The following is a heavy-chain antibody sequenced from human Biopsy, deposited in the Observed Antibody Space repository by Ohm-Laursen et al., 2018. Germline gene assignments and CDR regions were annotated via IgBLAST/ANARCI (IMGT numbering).Heavy chain of an antibody. D-gene: IGHD2-8*01. V-gene: IGHV3-33*06. CDR2: IWYDGSNK. CDR3: AKCMTGGSNYYFHH. CDR1: GYTLTELS. Sequence: SCKVSGYTLTELSMHWVRQAPGQGLEWVAAIWYDGSNKNYADSVKGRFTISRDNSKNTLYLQMNSLRGEDTAVYYCAKCMTGGSNYYFHHCGQGTLVTVSS. J-gene: IGHJ4*02.